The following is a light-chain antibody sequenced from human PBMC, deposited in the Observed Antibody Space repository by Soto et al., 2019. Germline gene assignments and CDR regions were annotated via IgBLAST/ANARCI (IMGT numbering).Light chain of an antibody. J-gene: IGLJ3*02. Sequence: QSALTQPASVSGSPGQSITISCTGTSSDVGGYNYVSWYQQHPGKAPKLMLYDVSNRPSGISNRFSGSKSGNTASLTISGLQAEDEATYYCTSYTSRSTWVFGGGTKLTVL. CDR1: SSDVGGYNY. V-gene: IGLV2-14*03. CDR3: TSYTSRSTWV. CDR2: DVS.